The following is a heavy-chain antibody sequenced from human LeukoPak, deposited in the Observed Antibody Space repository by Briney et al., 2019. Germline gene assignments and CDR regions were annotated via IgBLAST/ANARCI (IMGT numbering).Heavy chain of an antibody. J-gene: IGHJ4*02. CDR1: GFTFSGSA. D-gene: IGHD1-26*01. CDR3: ARDLGVFVGAEDY. CDR2: IRSKANSYAT. Sequence: GGSLRLSCAASGFTFSGSAMHWVRQASGKGLEWVGRIRSKANSYATAYAASVKGRFTISRDDSKNTAYLQMNSLRAEDTAAYYCARDLGVFVGAEDYWGQGTLVTVSS. V-gene: IGHV3-73*01.